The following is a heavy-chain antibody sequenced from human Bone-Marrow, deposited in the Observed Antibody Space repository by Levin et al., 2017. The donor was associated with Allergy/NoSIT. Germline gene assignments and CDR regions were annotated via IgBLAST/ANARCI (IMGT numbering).Heavy chain of an antibody. Sequence: GESLKISCQASGYSFTGYYMHWVRQAPGQSLEWMGWINPKSGGTDFAQTFQGRVTLTRDTSRNTAYMELSGLRSDDTAVYYWAIFSSGAPPPADAFDIWGQGTMVIVSS. D-gene: IGHD6-6*01. CDR2: INPKSGGT. V-gene: IGHV1-2*02. CDR3: AIFSSGAPPPADAFDI. CDR1: GYSFTGYY. J-gene: IGHJ3*02.